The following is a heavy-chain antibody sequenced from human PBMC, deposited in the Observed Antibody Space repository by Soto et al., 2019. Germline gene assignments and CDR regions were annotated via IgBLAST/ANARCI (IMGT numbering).Heavy chain of an antibody. CDR1: GFTFSSYW. CDR3: ARDRSGAYYYDRSGIAAFDI. J-gene: IGHJ3*02. D-gene: IGHD3-22*01. CDR2: IKQDGSEK. V-gene: IGHV3-7*03. Sequence: GGSLRLSCAASGFTFSSYWMSWVRQAPGKGLEWVANIKQDGSEKYYVDSVKGRFTISRDNAKNSLYLQMNSLRAEDTAVYYCARDRSGAYYYDRSGIAAFDIWGQGTMVTVSS.